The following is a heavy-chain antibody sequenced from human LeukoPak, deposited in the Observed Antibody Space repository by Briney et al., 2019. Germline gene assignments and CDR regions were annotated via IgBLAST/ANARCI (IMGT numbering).Heavy chain of an antibody. J-gene: IGHJ3*02. V-gene: IGHV4-59*01. Sequence: SETLSLTCTVSGGSISSYYWSWIRQPPGKGLEWIGYIYYSGSTNYNPSLKSRVTISVDTSKNQFSLKLSSVTAADTAVYYCARVSITMIGNDAFDIWGQGTMATVSS. CDR3: ARVSITMIGNDAFDI. CDR2: IYYSGST. CDR1: GGSISSYY. D-gene: IGHD3-22*01.